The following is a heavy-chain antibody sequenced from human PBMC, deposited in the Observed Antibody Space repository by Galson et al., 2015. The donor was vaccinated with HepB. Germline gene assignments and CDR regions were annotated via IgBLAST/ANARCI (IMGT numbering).Heavy chain of an antibody. CDR2: INTNTGTP. J-gene: IGHJ6*02. CDR3: ARVTSIYDFSSRAYSYYYYVMDV. Sequence: SVKVSCKASGYTFTSYVINWVRQAPGQGLEWMGGINTNTGTPTYAQGFTGRFVFSLDTSVSTAYLQISSLKTADTAVYYCARVTSIYDFSSRAYSYYYYVMDVLGQWTTVAVSS. D-gene: IGHD6-19*01. CDR1: GYTFTSYV. V-gene: IGHV7-4-1*02.